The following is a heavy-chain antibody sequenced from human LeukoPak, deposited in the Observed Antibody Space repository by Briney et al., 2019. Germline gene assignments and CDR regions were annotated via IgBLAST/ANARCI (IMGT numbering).Heavy chain of an antibody. J-gene: IGHJ4*02. CDR2: INPSGGST. Sequence: GASVKVSCKASGYTVTSYYMHWVRQAPGQGLEWMGIINPSGGSTSYAQKFQGRVTMTRDMSTSTVYMELSSLRSEDTAVYYCAGEVAGTGYFDYWGQGTLVTVSS. V-gene: IGHV1-46*01. CDR1: GYTVTSYY. D-gene: IGHD6-19*01. CDR3: AGEVAGTGYFDY.